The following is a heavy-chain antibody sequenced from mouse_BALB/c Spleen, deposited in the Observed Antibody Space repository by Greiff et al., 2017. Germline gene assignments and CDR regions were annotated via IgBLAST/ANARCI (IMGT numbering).Heavy chain of an antibody. J-gene: IGHJ3*01. V-gene: IGHV1-7*01. Sequence: QVQLQQSGAELAKPGASVKMSCKASGYTFTSYWMHWVKQRPGQGLEWIGYINPSTGYTEYNQKFKDKATLTEDKSSSTAYMQLSSLTSEDSAVYYCARGGGYDVGFAYWGQGTLVTVSA. CDR1: GYTFTSYW. CDR3: ARGGGYDVGFAY. D-gene: IGHD2-2*01. CDR2: INPSTGYT.